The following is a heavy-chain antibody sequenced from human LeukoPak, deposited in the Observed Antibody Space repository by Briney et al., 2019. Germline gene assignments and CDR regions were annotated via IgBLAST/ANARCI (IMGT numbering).Heavy chain of an antibody. J-gene: IGHJ3*02. CDR1: GYTFTNFY. Sequence: ASVKVSCKASGYTFTNFYIHWVRQAPGQGLEWMGIINPSGGSTSYAQKFQGRVTMTRDTSTSTVYMELSSLRSEDTAVYYCARDIYYDSSGYAFDIWGQGTMVTVSS. V-gene: IGHV1-46*01. D-gene: IGHD3-22*01. CDR3: ARDIYYDSSGYAFDI. CDR2: INPSGGST.